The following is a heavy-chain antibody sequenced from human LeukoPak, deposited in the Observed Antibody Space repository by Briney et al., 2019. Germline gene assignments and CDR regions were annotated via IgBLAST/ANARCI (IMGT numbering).Heavy chain of an antibody. CDR1: GYTFTSYG. J-gene: IGHJ6*02. V-gene: IGHV1-18*01. D-gene: IGHD2-2*01. CDR3: ARGARSRACSSTSCYALEQWLDYYYYYYGMDV. Sequence: ASVTVSCQASGYTFTSYGISWVRQAPGQGLEWMGWISAYNGNTNYAQKLQGRVTMTTDTSTSTAYMELRSLRSDDTAVYYCARGARSRACSSTSCYALEQWLDYYYYYYGMDVWGQGPTVTVSS. CDR2: ISAYNGNT.